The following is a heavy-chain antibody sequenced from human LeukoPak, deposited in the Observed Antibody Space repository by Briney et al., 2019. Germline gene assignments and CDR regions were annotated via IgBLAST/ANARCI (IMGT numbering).Heavy chain of an antibody. J-gene: IGHJ4*02. CDR3: ARDGYYYGSGSSNFDY. V-gene: IGHV1-2*02. CDR2: INPNSGGT. D-gene: IGHD3-10*01. Sequence: ASVKVSCKASGYTFTGYYMHWVRQAPGQGLEWMGWINPNSGGTNYAQKFQGRVTMTRDTSISTAYMELSRLRSDDTAVYYCARDGYYYGSGSSNFDYWCQGTLVTVSS. CDR1: GYTFTGYY.